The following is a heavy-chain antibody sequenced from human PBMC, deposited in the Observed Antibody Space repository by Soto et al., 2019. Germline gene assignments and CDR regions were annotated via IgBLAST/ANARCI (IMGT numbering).Heavy chain of an antibody. CDR2: IKSDGSST. J-gene: IGHJ4*02. CDR3: ARSPSSGWYYFDY. D-gene: IGHD6-19*01. V-gene: IGHV3-74*01. Sequence: GGSLRLSCAASDFTFSNNWIYWVRQAPGKGLVWVSRIKSDGSSTSYADSVEGRFTISRDNAKNTLYLQMNSLRGEDTAVYYCARSPSSGWYYFDYWGQGA. CDR1: DFTFSNNW.